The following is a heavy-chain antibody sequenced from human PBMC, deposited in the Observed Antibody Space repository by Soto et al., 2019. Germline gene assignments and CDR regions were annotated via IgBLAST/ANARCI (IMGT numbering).Heavy chain of an antibody. J-gene: IGHJ4*02. CDR1: GFAFSTSE. Sequence: GGSLRLSCAASGFAFSTSEMNWVRQAPGKGLEWIAYITGTGSTIYYADSVKGRFTISRDNAKSSLYLEMNSLRAEDTAVYYCARESEDLTSNFDYWGQGTLVTVSS. V-gene: IGHV3-48*03. CDR2: ITGTGSTI. CDR3: ARESEDLTSNFDY.